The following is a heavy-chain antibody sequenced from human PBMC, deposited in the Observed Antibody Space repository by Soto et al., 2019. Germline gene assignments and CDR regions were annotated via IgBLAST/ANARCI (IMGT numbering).Heavy chain of an antibody. V-gene: IGHV3-30*03. CDR3: ATGGQFDY. D-gene: IGHD2-15*01. Sequence: DSVKGRFTISRDNSKNTLYLQMNSLRAEDTAVYYCATGGQFDYWGQGTLVTDSS. J-gene: IGHJ4*02.